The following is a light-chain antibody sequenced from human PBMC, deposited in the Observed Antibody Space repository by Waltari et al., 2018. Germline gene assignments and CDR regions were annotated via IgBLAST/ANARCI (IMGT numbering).Light chain of an antibody. CDR1: QGISSW. Sequence: DIQMTQSPSSVSASVGDRFTTTCRASQGISSWLAWYQHKPGKPPNLLVYAASSLQSGVPSRFSGSGSGTDFTLTISSLQPEDFATYYCQQSNSFPRTFGQGTKVEIK. CDR2: AAS. J-gene: IGKJ1*01. CDR3: QQSNSFPRT. V-gene: IGKV1-12*01.